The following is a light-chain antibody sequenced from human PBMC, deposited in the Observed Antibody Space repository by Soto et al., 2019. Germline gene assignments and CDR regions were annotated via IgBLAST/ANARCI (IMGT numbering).Light chain of an antibody. CDR2: GAS. J-gene: IGKJ1*01. CDR1: QSVSSSY. V-gene: IGKV3-20*01. Sequence: EIVLTQSPGTLSLSPGERATLSCRASQSVSSSYLAWYQQKPGQAPRLLIYGASNKANGIPNRFSGNGSGTDFTFTISRLEPEDFAVYYCQQYGSSPWTFGQGTKVDIK. CDR3: QQYGSSPWT.